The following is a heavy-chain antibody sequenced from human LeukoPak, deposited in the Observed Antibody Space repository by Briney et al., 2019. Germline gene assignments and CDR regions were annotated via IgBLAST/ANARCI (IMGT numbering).Heavy chain of an antibody. CDR1: GLTFNSYA. V-gene: IGHV3-23*01. D-gene: IGHD2-21*02. Sequence: PGGSLRLSCAASGLTFNSYAMSWVRQAPGKGLEWVSAISSSGSSTYYADSVKGRFTISRDNSKNTLYLQMNSLSAEDTAVYYCARFRTWGDKAFDYWGQGTLVTVSS. CDR2: ISSSGSST. CDR3: ARFRTWGDKAFDY. J-gene: IGHJ4*02.